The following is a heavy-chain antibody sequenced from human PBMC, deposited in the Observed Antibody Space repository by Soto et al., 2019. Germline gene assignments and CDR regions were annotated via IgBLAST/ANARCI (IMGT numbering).Heavy chain of an antibody. CDR3: AREGSRGRQYYFDY. CDR1: GGTFSSYA. Sequence: GASVKVSCKASGGTFSSYAISWVRQAPGQGLEWMGGIIPIFGTANYAQKFQGRVTITADESTSTAYMELSSLRSEDTAVYYCAREGSRGRQYYFDYWGQGTLVTVSS. J-gene: IGHJ4*02. V-gene: IGHV1-69*13. D-gene: IGHD6-13*01. CDR2: IIPIFGTA.